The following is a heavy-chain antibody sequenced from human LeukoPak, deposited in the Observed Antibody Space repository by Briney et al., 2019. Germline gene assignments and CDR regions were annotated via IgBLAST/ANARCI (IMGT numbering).Heavy chain of an antibody. D-gene: IGHD3-10*01. CDR2: ISGSGGST. J-gene: IGHJ6*03. CDR3: AREYYFSHIDG. CDR1: GFTFSSYA. V-gene: IGHV3-23*01. Sequence: GRSLRLSCAASGFTFSSYAMSWVRQAPGKGLEWVSAISGSGGSTYYADSVKGRFTISRDNSKNTLYLQMNSLRADDTAMYYCAREYYFSHIDGWGKGTTVTVSS.